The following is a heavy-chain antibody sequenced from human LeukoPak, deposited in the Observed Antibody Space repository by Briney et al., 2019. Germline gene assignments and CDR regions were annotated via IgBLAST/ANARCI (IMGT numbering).Heavy chain of an antibody. Sequence: SEALSLTCTVSGGSISSYYWSWIRQPPGKGLEYIGYFYYTVDTNYNPSLKRRVTISVDTSKSHFSLKLNSLTAADTAVYYCARGARSPDSWGQGTLVTVSS. V-gene: IGHV4-59*01. CDR1: GGSISSYY. CDR3: ARGARSPDS. CDR2: FYYTVDT. J-gene: IGHJ4*02.